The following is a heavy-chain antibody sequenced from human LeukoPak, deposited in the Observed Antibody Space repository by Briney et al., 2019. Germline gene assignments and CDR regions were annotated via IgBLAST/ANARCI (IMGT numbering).Heavy chain of an antibody. D-gene: IGHD2-15*01. CDR2: IYSGGST. CDR1: GFTVSSNY. J-gene: IGHJ4*02. CDR3: ARDVPPYCSGGSCTIDY. V-gene: IGHV3-66*01. Sequence: GGSLRLSCAASGFTVSSNYMSWVRQAPGKGLEWVSVIYSGGSTYYADSVKGRFTISRDNSKNTLYLQMNSLRAEDTAVYYCARDVPPYCSGGSCTIDYWGQGTLVTVSS.